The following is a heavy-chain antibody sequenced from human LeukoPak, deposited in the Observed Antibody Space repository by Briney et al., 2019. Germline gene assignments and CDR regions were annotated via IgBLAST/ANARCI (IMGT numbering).Heavy chain of an antibody. CDR1: GGSISSDSYY. Sequence: SETLSLTCTVSGGSISSDSYYWSWIRQPPGMGLEWIGYIYYSGSTNYNPSLKSRVSMSIDMSKNQFSLRLSSVTAADTAVFYCARDIGSRIWGTGTTVIVSS. J-gene: IGHJ6*04. V-gene: IGHV4-61*01. CDR2: IYYSGST. D-gene: IGHD1-26*01. CDR3: ARDIGSRI.